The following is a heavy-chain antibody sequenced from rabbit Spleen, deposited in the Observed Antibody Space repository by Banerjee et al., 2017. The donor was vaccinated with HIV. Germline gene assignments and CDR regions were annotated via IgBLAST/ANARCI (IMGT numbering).Heavy chain of an antibody. CDR2: IDPLFGST. CDR3: ARDLAGVIGWNFNL. CDR1: GFTLSSYY. Sequence: HLKESGGGLVQPGGSLKLSCTASGFTLSSYYMNWVRQAPGKGLEWIGYIDPLFGSTYYASWVNGRFTISRENTQNTVSLQLNSLTVADTATYFCARDLAGVIGWNFNLWGQGTLVTVS. D-gene: IGHD4-1*01. V-gene: IGHV1S7*01. J-gene: IGHJ4*01.